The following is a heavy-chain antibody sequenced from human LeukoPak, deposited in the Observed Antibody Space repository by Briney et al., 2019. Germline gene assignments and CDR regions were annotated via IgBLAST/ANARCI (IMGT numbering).Heavy chain of an antibody. CDR1: GGSISSGGYY. V-gene: IGHV4-31*03. D-gene: IGHD2-2*01. CDR3: ARVRCSSTSCYFGY. CDR2: INHSGST. J-gene: IGHJ4*02. Sequence: PSETLSLTCTVSGGSISSGGYYWSWIRQHPGKGLEWIGEINHSGSTNYNPSLKSRVTISVDTSKNQFSLKLSSATAADTAVYYCARVRCSSTSCYFGYWGQGTLVTVSS.